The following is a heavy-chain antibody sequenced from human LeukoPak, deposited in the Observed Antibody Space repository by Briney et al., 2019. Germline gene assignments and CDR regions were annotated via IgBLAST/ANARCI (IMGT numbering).Heavy chain of an antibody. Sequence: GASVKVSCKASGGTFSSYAIGWVRQAPGQGLEWMGGIIPIFGTANYAQKFQGRVTITTDESTSTAYMELSSLRSEDTAVYYCARSPFAGVRSAWGDDDFDIWGQGTMVTVSS. V-gene: IGHV1-69*05. J-gene: IGHJ3*02. CDR2: IIPIFGTA. CDR1: GGTFSSYA. CDR3: ARSPFAGVRSAWGDDDFDI. D-gene: IGHD6-19*01.